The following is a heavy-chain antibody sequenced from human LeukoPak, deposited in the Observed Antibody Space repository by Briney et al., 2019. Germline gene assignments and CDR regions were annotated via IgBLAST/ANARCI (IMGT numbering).Heavy chain of an antibody. CDR3: ARPGYGDYRRLDY. Sequence: SETLSLTCTVSGGSISSGGYYWSWIRQPPGKGLEWIGSIYYSGSTYYNPSLKSRVTISVDTSKNQFSLKLSSVTAADTAVYYCARPGYGDYRRLDYWGQGTLVTVSS. CDR2: IYYSGST. CDR1: GGSISSGGYY. D-gene: IGHD4-17*01. V-gene: IGHV4-39*01. J-gene: IGHJ4*02.